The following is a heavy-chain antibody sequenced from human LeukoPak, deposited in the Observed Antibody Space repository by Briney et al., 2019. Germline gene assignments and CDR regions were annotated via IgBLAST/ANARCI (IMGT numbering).Heavy chain of an antibody. J-gene: IGHJ4*02. CDR1: GFTFSSYA. V-gene: IGHV3-66*01. Sequence: GGSLRLSCAASGFTFSSYAMSWVRQAPGKGLEWVSVIYSGGSTYYADSVKGRFTISRDNSKNTLYLQMNSLRAEDTAVYYCARVPPVVVVVPGDYYFDYWGQGTLVTVSS. D-gene: IGHD2-2*01. CDR2: IYSGGST. CDR3: ARVPPVVVVVPGDYYFDY.